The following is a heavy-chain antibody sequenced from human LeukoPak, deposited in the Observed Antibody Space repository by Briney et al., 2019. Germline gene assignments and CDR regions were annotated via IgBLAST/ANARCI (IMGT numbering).Heavy chain of an antibody. CDR3: ARDRSGYYDSSGYYHVFDY. D-gene: IGHD3-22*01. CDR2: IYYSGST. V-gene: IGHV4-59*01. Sequence: SETLSLTCTVSGGSISSYYWSWIRQPPGKGLEWIGYIYYSGSTNHNPSLKSRVTISVDTSKNQFSLKLSSVTAADTAVYYCARDRSGYYDSSGYYHVFDYWGQGTLVTVSS. J-gene: IGHJ4*02. CDR1: GGSISSYY.